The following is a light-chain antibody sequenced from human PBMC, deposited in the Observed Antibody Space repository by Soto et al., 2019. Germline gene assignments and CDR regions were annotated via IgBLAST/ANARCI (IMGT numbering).Light chain of an antibody. CDR3: AAWDDSLNGLV. CDR1: SSNIGSNT. CDR2: RNN. J-gene: IGLJ2*01. Sequence: QPVLTQPPSASGTPGQRVTISCSGSSSNIGSNTVNWYQQLPGTAPKLLIYRNNQRPSGVPDRFSGSKSGTSASLAISGLQSGDEADYYCAAWDDSLNGLVFGGGTQLTVL. V-gene: IGLV1-44*01.